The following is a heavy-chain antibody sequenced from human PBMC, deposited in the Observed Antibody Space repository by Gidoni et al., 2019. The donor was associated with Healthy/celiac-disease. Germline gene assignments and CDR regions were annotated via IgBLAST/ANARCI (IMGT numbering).Heavy chain of an antibody. CDR2: ISWNSGSI. J-gene: IGHJ4*02. CDR1: GFTFDDYA. V-gene: IGHV3-9*01. CDR3: AKPATRPRHDFDY. Sequence: EVQLVESGGGLVQPGRSLRLSCAASGFTFDDYAMHWVRQAQGKGLEWVSGISWNSGSIGYADSVKGRFTISRDNAKNSLYLQMNSLRAEDTALYYCAKPATRPRHDFDYWGQGTLVTVSS.